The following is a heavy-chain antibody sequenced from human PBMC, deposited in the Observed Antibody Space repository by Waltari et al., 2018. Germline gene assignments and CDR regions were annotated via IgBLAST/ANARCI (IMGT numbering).Heavy chain of an antibody. CDR1: GGSISSSSYY. CDR2: IYTSGSN. J-gene: IGHJ6*03. Sequence: QVQLQESGPGLVKPSQPLSLTCTVPGGSISSSSYYWTLIRQPAGTGLEWIVRIYTSGSNNYNPSLKSRVTISVDTSKNQFSLKLSSVTAADTAVYYCARSPIIVVVPAAIGYYMDVWGKGTTVTVSS. D-gene: IGHD2-2*02. V-gene: IGHV4-61*02. CDR3: ARSPIIVVVPAAIGYYMDV.